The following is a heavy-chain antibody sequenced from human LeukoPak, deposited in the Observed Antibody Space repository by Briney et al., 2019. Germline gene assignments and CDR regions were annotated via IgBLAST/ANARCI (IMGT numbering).Heavy chain of an antibody. CDR2: LYYIGKT. CDR1: GGSITSYY. J-gene: IGHJ3*02. Sequence: SETLSLTCTVSGGSITSYYWSWIRQPPGKGLEWIGYLYYIGKTNYNPSLKSRVTMSVDTSKNQFSLRLSSVTAADTAVYYCVRHQRGNSDAFDIWGQGTMVTVSS. V-gene: IGHV4-59*01. CDR3: VRHQRGNSDAFDI. D-gene: IGHD4-23*01.